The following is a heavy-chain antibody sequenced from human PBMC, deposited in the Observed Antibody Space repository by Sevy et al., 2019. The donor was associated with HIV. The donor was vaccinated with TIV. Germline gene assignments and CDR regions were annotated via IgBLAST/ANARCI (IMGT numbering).Heavy chain of an antibody. CDR3: ARGGGGYCSSTSCHVDY. CDR2: IYHSGST. J-gene: IGHJ4*02. CDR1: GGSISSSNW. V-gene: IGHV4-4*02. Sequence: SETLSLTCAVSGGSISSSNWWNWVRQPPGKGLEWIGEIYHSGSTNRNPSLKSRVTISLDKSKNQFSQKLSSVTAADTAVYYCARGGGGYCSSTSCHVDYWGQGTLVTVSS. D-gene: IGHD2-2*03.